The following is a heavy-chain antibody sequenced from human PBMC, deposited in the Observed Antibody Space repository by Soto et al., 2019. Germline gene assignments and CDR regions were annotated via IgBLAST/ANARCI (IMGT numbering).Heavy chain of an antibody. J-gene: IGHJ4*02. CDR3: ARDKLTGLFDY. CDR2: INHSGST. D-gene: IGHD2-8*02. Sequence: QVQLQQWGAGLLKPSETLSLTCAVYGGSFSGYYWTWIRQPPGTGLEWIGEINHSGSTNNNPSLKSRVTISVDTSKNQFSLKLTSVSAADPAVYYCARDKLTGLFDYWGQGTLVTVSS. V-gene: IGHV4-34*01. CDR1: GGSFSGYY.